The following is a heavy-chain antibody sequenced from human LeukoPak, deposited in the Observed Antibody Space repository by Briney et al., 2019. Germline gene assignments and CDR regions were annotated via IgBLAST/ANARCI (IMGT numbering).Heavy chain of an antibody. CDR3: AKDLAGVSGWSIDY. J-gene: IGHJ4*02. D-gene: IGHD6-19*01. V-gene: IGHV3-30*02. CDR1: GFTFSNYA. Sequence: PGGSLRLSCAASGFTFSNYAMHWVRQAPGKGLEWVAFIRYDGSNKYFADSVKGRFTISRDNSKNTLYLQMNSLRAEDSAVYYCAKDLAGVSGWSIDYWGQGTLVTVSS. CDR2: IRYDGSNK.